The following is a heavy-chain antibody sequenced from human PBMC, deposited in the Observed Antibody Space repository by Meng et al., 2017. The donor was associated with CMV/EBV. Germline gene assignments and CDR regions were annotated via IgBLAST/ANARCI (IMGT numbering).Heavy chain of an antibody. V-gene: IGHV3-30*02. J-gene: IGHJ4*02. CDR1: GFTLSSYG. D-gene: IGHD3/OR15-3a*01. CDR2: IRYDGSNK. Sequence: GGYLRLSCAASGFTLSSYGMHWVRQAPGKGLEWVASIRYDGSNKYYADSVKGRFTISRDNSKNTLYLQMNSLRAEDTAVYYCAKDPGLVITYFDYWGQGTLVTVSS. CDR3: AKDPGLVITYFDY.